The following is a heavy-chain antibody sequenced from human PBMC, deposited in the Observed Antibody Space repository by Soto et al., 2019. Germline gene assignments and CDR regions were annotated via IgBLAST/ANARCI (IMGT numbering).Heavy chain of an antibody. CDR3: ARGFHYYDSSGYFLDY. V-gene: IGHV1-3*01. CDR1: GYTFTSYA. D-gene: IGHD3-22*01. Sequence: ASVKVSCKASGYTFTSYAMHWVRQAPGQRLEWMGWVNAGNGNTKYSQKFQGRVTITRDTSASTAYMELSSLRSEDTAVYYCARGFHYYDSSGYFLDYWGQGTLVTVSS. CDR2: VNAGNGNT. J-gene: IGHJ4*02.